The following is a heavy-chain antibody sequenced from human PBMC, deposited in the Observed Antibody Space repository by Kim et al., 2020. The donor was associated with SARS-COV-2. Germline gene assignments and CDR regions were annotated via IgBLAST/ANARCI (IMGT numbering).Heavy chain of an antibody. J-gene: IGHJ2*01. V-gene: IGHV3-33*01. CDR2: DGGTR. CDR3: VRDKGWCFDL. CDR1: GFSFKNYG. Sequence: GGSLRLSCSPSGFSFKNYGMHWVRQAPAKGLEWVAHDGGTRDYGDSVRGRFTISRDNSKNTLYLQMNSLRAEDTGIYYCVRDKGWCFDLWGRGTLVTVSS.